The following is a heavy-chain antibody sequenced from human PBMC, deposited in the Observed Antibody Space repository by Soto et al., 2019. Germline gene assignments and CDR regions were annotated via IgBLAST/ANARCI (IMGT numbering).Heavy chain of an antibody. D-gene: IGHD3-9*01. CDR1: GFTFSSYA. CDR3: ARGVDILTGYYMGFDY. CDR2: ISYDGSNK. V-gene: IGHV3-30-3*01. Sequence: GGSLRLSCAASGFTFSSYAMHWVRQAPGKGLEWVAVISYDGSNKYYADSVKGRFTISRDNSKNTLYLQMNSLRAEDTAVYYCARGVDILTGYYMGFDYWGQGTLVTVSS. J-gene: IGHJ4*02.